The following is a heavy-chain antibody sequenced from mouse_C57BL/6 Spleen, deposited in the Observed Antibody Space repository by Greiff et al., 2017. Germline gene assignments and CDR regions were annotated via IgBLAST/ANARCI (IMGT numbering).Heavy chain of an antibody. CDR2: IWRGGST. V-gene: IGHV2-5*01. CDR3: AKNDGGYYDYDDYFDY. J-gene: IGHJ2*01. D-gene: IGHD2-4*01. Sequence: QVQLKQSGPGLVQPSQSLSITCTVSGFSLTSYGVHWVRQSPGKGLEWLGVIWRGGSTDYNAAFMSRMGITKDNSKSQVFFKMNSLQADDTAIYYCAKNDGGYYDYDDYFDYWGQGTTLTVSS. CDR1: GFSLTSYG.